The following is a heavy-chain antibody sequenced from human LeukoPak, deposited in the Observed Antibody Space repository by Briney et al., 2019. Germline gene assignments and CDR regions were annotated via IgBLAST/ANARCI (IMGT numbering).Heavy chain of an antibody. CDR2: ISGDSEFI. CDR1: GFTFSSYT. CDR3: ARVPLGPRSFFFDQ. J-gene: IGHJ4*02. Sequence: GGSLRLSCAASGFTFSSYTMNWVRQAPGKGLEWVSSISGDSEFIHYADSVKGRFTISRDNAKSSLYLEVNSLRAEDTAVYYCARVPLGPRSFFFDQWGQGTLVTGSS. D-gene: IGHD7-27*01. V-gene: IGHV3-21*01.